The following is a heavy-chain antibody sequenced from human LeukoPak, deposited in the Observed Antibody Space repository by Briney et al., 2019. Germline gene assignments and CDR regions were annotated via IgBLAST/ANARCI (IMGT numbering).Heavy chain of an antibody. Sequence: GKSLKISCEGSGYSFSNYWLGWVRQMPGEGLGWMGIIYPGDSDTRYSPSFQGQVTISADKSISTAYLQWSGLKASDTAMYYCARVDYYDRSGYFDYWGQGTQVTVSS. J-gene: IGHJ4*02. CDR3: ARVDYYDRSGYFDY. D-gene: IGHD3-22*01. CDR2: IYPGDSDT. V-gene: IGHV5-51*01. CDR1: GYSFSNYW.